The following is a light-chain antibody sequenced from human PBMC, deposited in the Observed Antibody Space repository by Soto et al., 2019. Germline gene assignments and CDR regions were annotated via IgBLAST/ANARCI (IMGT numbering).Light chain of an antibody. Sequence: IVMTQSPATLSVSPGERATLSCRASQSVSSNLAWYQQKPGQAPRLLIYGASTRATGIPARYSGSGSGTEFALTICSLQSEDFAVYYCQQDNNWPPLYTFGQGTKLEIK. CDR2: GAS. CDR3: QQDNNWPPLYT. V-gene: IGKV3-15*01. CDR1: QSVSSN. J-gene: IGKJ2*01.